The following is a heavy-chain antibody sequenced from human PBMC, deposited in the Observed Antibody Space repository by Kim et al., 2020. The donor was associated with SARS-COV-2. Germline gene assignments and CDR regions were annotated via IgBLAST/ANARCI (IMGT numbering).Heavy chain of an antibody. CDR1: GGSISSGDYY. Sequence: SETLSLTCTVSGGSISSGDYYWSWIRQPPGKGLEWIGYIYYSGSTYYNPSLKSRVTISVDTSKNQFSLKLSSVTAADTAVYYCATLTMVRGVNYYYYGMDVWGQGTTVTVSS. V-gene: IGHV4-30-4*01. CDR3: ATLTMVRGVNYYYYGMDV. CDR2: IYYSGST. D-gene: IGHD3-10*01. J-gene: IGHJ6*02.